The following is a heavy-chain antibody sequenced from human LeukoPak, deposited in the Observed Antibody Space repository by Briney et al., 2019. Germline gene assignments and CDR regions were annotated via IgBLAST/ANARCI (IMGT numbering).Heavy chain of an antibody. Sequence: GGSLRLSCAASGFTFSSYAMHWVRQAPGKGLVWVSRINTDGSSTNYADSVRGRFTVSRDNAKNTLYLQMNSLRVEDTAVYYCARVIGWDEPFDLWGHGTLVTVSS. CDR2: INTDGSST. V-gene: IGHV3-74*01. CDR1: GFTFSSYA. D-gene: IGHD1-26*01. J-gene: IGHJ3*01. CDR3: ARVIGWDEPFDL.